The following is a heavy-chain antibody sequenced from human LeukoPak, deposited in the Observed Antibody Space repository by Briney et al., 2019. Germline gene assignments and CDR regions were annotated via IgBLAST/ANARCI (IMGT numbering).Heavy chain of an antibody. V-gene: IGHV3-20*04. CDR1: GFTFDAYG. CDR3: ARFFRDGDCSGGSCYSHYYYYGMDV. D-gene: IGHD2-15*01. J-gene: IGHJ6*02. Sequence: GGSLRLSCAASGFTFDAYGMTWVRQAPGKGLECVSGINWNGDSTGYADSLEGRFTISRDNAKNSLYLQMNSLRAEDTAVYYCARFFRDGDCSGGSCYSHYYYYGMDVWGQGTTVTVSS. CDR2: INWNGDST.